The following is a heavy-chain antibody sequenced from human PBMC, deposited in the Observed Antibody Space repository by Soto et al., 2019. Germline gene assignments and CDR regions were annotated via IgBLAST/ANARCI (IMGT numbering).Heavy chain of an antibody. J-gene: IGHJ6*02. CDR2: INAGNGNT. CDR3: AREYCGGDCYSAARYGMDV. D-gene: IGHD2-21*02. CDR1: GYTFTSYA. Sequence: QVQLVQSGAEVKKPGASVKDSCKASGYTFTSYAMHWVRQAPGQRLEWMGWINAGNGNTKYPQKFQGRVTITRDTSASTAYLELSSLRSEDTAVYYCAREYCGGDCYSAARYGMDVWGQGTTVTVSS. V-gene: IGHV1-3*01.